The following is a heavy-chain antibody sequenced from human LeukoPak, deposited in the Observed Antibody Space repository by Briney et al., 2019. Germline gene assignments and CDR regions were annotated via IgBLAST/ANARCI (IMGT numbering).Heavy chain of an antibody. CDR3: ASSPYYYDSSGYYGGQIDY. V-gene: IGHV1-18*01. Sequence: ASVKVSCKASGYTFTNYDISWVRQAPGQGLEWMGWISVNNGEAKYPQKAQGRVTMTTDTSTSTAYMELRSLRSDDTAVYYCASSPYYYDSSGYYGGQIDYWGQGTLVTVSS. D-gene: IGHD3-22*01. J-gene: IGHJ4*02. CDR1: GYTFTNYD. CDR2: ISVNNGEA.